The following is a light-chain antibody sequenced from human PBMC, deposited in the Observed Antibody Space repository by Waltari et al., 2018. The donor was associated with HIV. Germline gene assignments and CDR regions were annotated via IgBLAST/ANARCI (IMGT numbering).Light chain of an antibody. CDR3: CAYAGSTTYVI. J-gene: IGLJ2*01. CDR2: EVS. V-gene: IGLV2-23*02. Sequence: QSALTQPASVSGSPGQSITISCTGTSSAVGGYNLVPWYQQHPGKAPKPIIYEVSKRPSGVSNRFSGAKSGNTAALTSSGLQAEDEADYYCCAYAGSTTYVIFGGGTKLTVL. CDR1: SSAVGGYNL.